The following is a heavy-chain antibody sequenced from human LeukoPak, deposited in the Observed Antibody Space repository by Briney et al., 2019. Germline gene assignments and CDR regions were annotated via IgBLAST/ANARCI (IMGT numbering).Heavy chain of an antibody. J-gene: IGHJ4*02. D-gene: IGHD5-12*01. CDR1: GGSISSYY. Sequence: SETLSLTCTVSGGSISSYYWSWIRQPPGKGLEWIGYIYYSGSTNYNPSLKSRDTISVDTSKNQFSLKLSSVTAADTAVYYCARGVGYDSFDYWGQGTLVTVSS. CDR2: IYYSGST. CDR3: ARGVGYDSFDY. V-gene: IGHV4-59*01.